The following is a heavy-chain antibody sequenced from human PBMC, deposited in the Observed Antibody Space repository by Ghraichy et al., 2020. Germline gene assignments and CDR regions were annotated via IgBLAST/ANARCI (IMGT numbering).Heavy chain of an antibody. CDR3: ARRLAAERGHYFDL. V-gene: IGHV4-59*08. Sequence: SETLSLTCSVSGDSMNTFYWSWLRHSPGKGLEWIGDIFYIGTTNYNPSLKSRLTISLDTSKSQFSLILTSVTAADTALYFCARRLAAERGHYFDLWGRGSLVNVSS. J-gene: IGHJ2*01. CDR2: IFYIGTT. D-gene: IGHD6-25*01. CDR1: GDSMNTFY.